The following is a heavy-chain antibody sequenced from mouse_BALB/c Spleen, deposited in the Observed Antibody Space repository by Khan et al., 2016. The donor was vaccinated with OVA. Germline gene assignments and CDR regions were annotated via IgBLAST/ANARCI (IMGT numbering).Heavy chain of an antibody. CDR1: GFTFRSYA. D-gene: IGHD1-1*01. J-gene: IGHJ1*01. V-gene: IGHV5-6-5*01. CDR2: ISSGGST. Sequence: EVQLVESGGGLVRPGGSPKLSCAASGFTFRSYAMSWVRQTPEKRLEWVASISSGGSTYYPDSVMGRFTISRDNARNILYLQMSSLRSEDTAMYYCARPGTTGWYFDVWGAGTTVTVSS. CDR3: ARPGTTGWYFDV.